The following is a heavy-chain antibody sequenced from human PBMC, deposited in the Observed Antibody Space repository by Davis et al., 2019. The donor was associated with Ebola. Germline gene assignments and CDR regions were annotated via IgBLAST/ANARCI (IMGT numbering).Heavy chain of an antibody. D-gene: IGHD3/OR15-3a*01. Sequence: SETLSLTCAVYGGSFSGYYWSWIRQPPGKGLEWIGSIYYSGSTYYNPSLKSRVTISVDTSKNQFSLKLSSVTAADTAVYYCARDPGLSYGMDVWGQGTTVTVSS. CDR2: IYYSGST. J-gene: IGHJ6*02. V-gene: IGHV4-34*01. CDR3: ARDPGLSYGMDV. CDR1: GGSFSGYY.